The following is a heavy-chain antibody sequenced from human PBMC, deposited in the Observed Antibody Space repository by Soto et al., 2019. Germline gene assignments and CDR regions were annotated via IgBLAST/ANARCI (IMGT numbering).Heavy chain of an antibody. D-gene: IGHD3-22*01. Sequence: SETLSLTCTVSGGSISSYYRSWIRQPPGKGLEWIGYIYYSGSTNYNPSLKSRVTISVDTSKNQFSLKLSSVTAADTAVYYCARDARYYYDSSGYYFDYWGQGTLVTVSS. V-gene: IGHV4-59*01. CDR2: IYYSGST. CDR3: ARDARYYYDSSGYYFDY. J-gene: IGHJ4*02. CDR1: GGSISSYY.